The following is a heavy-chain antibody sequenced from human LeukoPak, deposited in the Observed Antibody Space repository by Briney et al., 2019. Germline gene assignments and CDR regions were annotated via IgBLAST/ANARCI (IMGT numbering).Heavy chain of an antibody. Sequence: SETLSLTCAVYGAALSEYYWSWIRQSPGKGLEWIGEVAHKGPTVYSPTLNRKYNPSFKSRVTMSVDPSKNQCSLKLTSVTVADTATYYCVRQGTNSGYYLLDYWGQGHLVIVSS. D-gene: IGHD3-22*01. CDR3: VRQGTNSGYYLLDY. CDR1: GAALSEYY. CDR2: VAHKGPTVYSPTLNR. J-gene: IGHJ4*02. V-gene: IGHV4-34*01.